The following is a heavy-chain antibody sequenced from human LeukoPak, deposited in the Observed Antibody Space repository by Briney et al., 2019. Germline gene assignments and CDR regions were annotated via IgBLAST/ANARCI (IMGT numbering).Heavy chain of an antibody. CDR1: GFTFSSSW. CDR2: IKPDGSGK. V-gene: IGHV3-7*01. D-gene: IGHD4-17*01. CDR3: ATYLRSGPIDC. J-gene: IGHJ4*02. Sequence: GGSLRLSCAASGFTFSSSWMSWVRQAPGKGLEWVANIKPDGSGKYYVDSVKGRFTISRDNAKNSLYLQMNSLRGEDTAVYYCATYLRSGPIDCWGQGTLVTVSS.